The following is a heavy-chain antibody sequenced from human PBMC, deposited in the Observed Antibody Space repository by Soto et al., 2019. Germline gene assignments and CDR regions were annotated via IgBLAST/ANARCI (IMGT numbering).Heavy chain of an antibody. V-gene: IGHV1-69*08. J-gene: IGHJ6*02. Sequence: QVQLVQSGAEVKKPGSSVKVSCKASGGTFSSYTISWVRQAPGQGLEWMGRIIPILGIANYAQKFQGRVTITADKSTSTAYMELSSLRSEDTAVYYCARERNGDPTYYYYGIDVWGQGTTVTVSS. CDR2: IIPILGIA. D-gene: IGHD4-17*01. CDR1: GGTFSSYT. CDR3: ARERNGDPTYYYYGIDV.